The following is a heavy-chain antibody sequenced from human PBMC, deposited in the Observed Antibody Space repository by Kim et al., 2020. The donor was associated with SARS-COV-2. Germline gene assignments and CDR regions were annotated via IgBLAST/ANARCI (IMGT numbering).Heavy chain of an antibody. V-gene: IGHV1-69*13. CDR2: IIPIFGTA. Sequence: SVKVSCKASGGTYSSYAISWVRQAPGQGLEWMGGIIPIFGTANYAQKFQGRVTITADESTSTAYMELSSLRSEDTAVYYCARSGGYCSGGSCSSFDYWGQGTLVTVSS. CDR1: GGTYSSYA. J-gene: IGHJ4*02. D-gene: IGHD2-15*01. CDR3: ARSGGYCSGGSCSSFDY.